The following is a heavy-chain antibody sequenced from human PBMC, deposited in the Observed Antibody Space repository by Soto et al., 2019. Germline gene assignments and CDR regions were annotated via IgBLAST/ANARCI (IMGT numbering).Heavy chain of an antibody. D-gene: IGHD6-13*01. Sequence: SETLSLTCAVYGGSFSGYYWSWIRQPPGKGLEWIGEINHSGSTNYNPSLKSRVTISVDTSKNQFSLKLSSVTAADTAVYYCARDSSSWYAYYYYGMDVWGQGTTVTSP. CDR1: GGSFSGYY. J-gene: IGHJ6*02. V-gene: IGHV4-34*01. CDR3: ARDSSSWYAYYYYGMDV. CDR2: INHSGST.